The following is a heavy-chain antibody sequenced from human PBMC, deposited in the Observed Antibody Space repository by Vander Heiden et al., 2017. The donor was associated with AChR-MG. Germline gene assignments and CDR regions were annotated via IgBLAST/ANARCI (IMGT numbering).Heavy chain of an antibody. CDR1: GYTFTGYY. J-gene: IGHJ6*02. CDR3: ARVSGILISGPFHGMDV. CDR2: INPNNGGI. Sequence: HLVQSGTEVKKPGASVRVSCKASGYTFTGYYIHWVRQAPGQGLEWMGWINPNNGGIKSAQKFQDRVTMTRDTSISTAYMELSSLRSDDSAVYFCARVSGILISGPFHGMDVWGQGTTVTVSS. D-gene: IGHD5-18*01. V-gene: IGHV1-2*02.